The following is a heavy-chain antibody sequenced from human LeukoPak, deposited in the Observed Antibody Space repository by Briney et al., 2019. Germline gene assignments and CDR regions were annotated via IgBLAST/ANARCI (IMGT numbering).Heavy chain of an antibody. D-gene: IGHD2-2*03. CDR3: ARGDGYCSSTSCVDY. V-gene: IGHV3-48*03. CDR2: INSGGSAI. CDR1: GFTFNSYE. J-gene: IGHJ4*02. Sequence: PGGSLRLSCAAPGFTFNSYEMNWVRQAPGKGLEWVSYINSGGSAIYYADSVKGRFTISRDNAKNSLYLQMNSLRAEDTAVYYCARGDGYCSSTSCVDYWGQGTLVTVSS.